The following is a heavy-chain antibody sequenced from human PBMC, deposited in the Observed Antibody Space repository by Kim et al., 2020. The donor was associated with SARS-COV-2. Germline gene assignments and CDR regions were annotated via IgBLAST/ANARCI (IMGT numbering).Heavy chain of an antibody. CDR2: ISYDGSNK. V-gene: IGHV3-30*18. Sequence: GGSLRLSCAASGFIFSRYGMHWVRQAPGKGLEWVAVISYDGSNKDYADSVKGRFTISRDNSKSTLYLQMNSLRAEDTAAYYCAKAPIGVVPGAKICFD. CDR3: AKAPIGVVPGAKICFD. D-gene: IGHD2-2*01. CDR1: GFIFSRYG. J-gene: IGHJ2*01.